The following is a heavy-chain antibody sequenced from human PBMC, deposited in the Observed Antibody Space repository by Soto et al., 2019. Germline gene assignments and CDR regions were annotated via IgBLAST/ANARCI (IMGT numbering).Heavy chain of an antibody. J-gene: IGHJ4*02. D-gene: IGHD1-26*01. CDR3: ATDLMWEFYYFDY. CDR1: GFTFSSYW. Sequence: GGSLRLSCVASGFTFSSYWMSWVRQAPGKGLEWVANIKQDGSEKYYVDSVKGRFTISRDNAKNTLYLQMNSLRAEDTAVYYCATDLMWEFYYFDYWGQVTLVTVSS. V-gene: IGHV3-7*05. CDR2: IKQDGSEK.